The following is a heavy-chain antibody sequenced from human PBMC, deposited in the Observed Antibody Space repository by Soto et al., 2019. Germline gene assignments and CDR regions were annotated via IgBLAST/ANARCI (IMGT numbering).Heavy chain of an antibody. CDR3: AGVSSSLLYYYYAMHV. Sequence: GASVKVSCKASGDTFTGYYMHWVRQAPGQGLEWMGWINPNSGGTNYAQKFQGRVTMTRDTSISTAYMELSRLRSDDTAVYYCAGVSSSLLYYYYAMHVWGPGTTVTVYS. V-gene: IGHV1-2*02. CDR1: GDTFTGYY. D-gene: IGHD6-6*01. CDR2: INPNSGGT. J-gene: IGHJ6*02.